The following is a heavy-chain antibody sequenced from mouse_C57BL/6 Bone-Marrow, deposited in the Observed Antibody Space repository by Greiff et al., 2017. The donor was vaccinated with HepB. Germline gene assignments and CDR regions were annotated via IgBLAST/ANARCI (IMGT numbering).Heavy chain of an antibody. V-gene: IGHV7-3*01. J-gene: IGHJ2*01. Sequence: EVKLVESGGGLVQPGGSLSLSCAASGFTFTDYYMSWVRQPPGQALEWLGFIRNKANGYTTEYSASVKGRFTISRDTSQSILYLQMNALTAEDSATYYCAGYYYGSIYRDYRGQGTTLTVAS. CDR2: IRNKANGYTT. D-gene: IGHD1-1*01. CDR3: AGYYYGSIYRDY. CDR1: GFTFTDYY.